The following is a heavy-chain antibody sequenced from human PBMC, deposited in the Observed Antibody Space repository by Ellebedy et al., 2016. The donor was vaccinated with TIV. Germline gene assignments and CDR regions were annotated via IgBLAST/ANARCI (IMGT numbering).Heavy chain of an antibody. Sequence: MPSETLSLTRTVSGASISSYFWSWIRQPPGKGLEWIGYISNTGNTNYNPSLKSRVSISLDTSRSQFSLSLTSVTAADTAVYFCARDRRGSYDFWGQGTLIAVSS. CDR3: ARDRRGSYDF. CDR2: ISNTGNT. V-gene: IGHV4-59*01. CDR1: GASISSYF. J-gene: IGHJ4*02. D-gene: IGHD3-10*01.